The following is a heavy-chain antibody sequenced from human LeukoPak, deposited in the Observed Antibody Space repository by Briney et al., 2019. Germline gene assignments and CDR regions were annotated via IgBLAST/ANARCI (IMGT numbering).Heavy chain of an antibody. Sequence: PSETLSLTCSVSGGSIRNYFWSWIRQPAGKGLEWIGRIYTSGSIDYKPSLRSRVTISVDTSENQFSLRLISVTAADTAVYYCARHFPHMDYSGWKQGWFDPWGQGTLVTVSS. CDR1: GGSIRNYF. J-gene: IGHJ5*02. D-gene: IGHD6-19*01. V-gene: IGHV4-4*07. CDR3: ARHFPHMDYSGWKQGWFDP. CDR2: IYTSGSI.